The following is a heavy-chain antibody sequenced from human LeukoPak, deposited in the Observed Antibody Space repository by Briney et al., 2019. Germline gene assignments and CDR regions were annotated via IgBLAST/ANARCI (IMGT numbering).Heavy chain of an antibody. CDR1: GGSFSGYY. D-gene: IGHD4-23*01. CDR2: IYYSGST. J-gene: IGHJ4*02. Sequence: SETLSLTCAVYGGSFSGYYWSWIRQHPGKGLEWIGYIYYSGSTYYNPSLKSRVTISVDTSKNQFSLKLSSVTAADTAVYYCASDGGYYFDYWGQGTLVTVSS. CDR3: ASDGGYYFDY. V-gene: IGHV4-31*11.